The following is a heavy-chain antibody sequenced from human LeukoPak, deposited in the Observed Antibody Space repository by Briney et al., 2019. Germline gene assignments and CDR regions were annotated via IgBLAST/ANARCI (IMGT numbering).Heavy chain of an antibody. CDR2: ISSSSSYI. J-gene: IGHJ4*02. Sequence: GGSLRLSCAASGFTFSSYSINWVRQAPGKGLEWVSSISSSSSYIYYADSVKGRFTISRDNAKNSLYLQMNSLRAEDTAVYYCARDFRPITGTLAYWGQGTLVTVSS. CDR3: ARDFRPITGTLAY. CDR1: GFTFSSYS. D-gene: IGHD1-7*01. V-gene: IGHV3-21*01.